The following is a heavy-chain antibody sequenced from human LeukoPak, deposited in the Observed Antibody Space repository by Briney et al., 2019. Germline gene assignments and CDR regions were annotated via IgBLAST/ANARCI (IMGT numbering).Heavy chain of an antibody. CDR3: ARGPGGNFDY. J-gene: IGHJ4*02. V-gene: IGHV4-39*07. CDR1: GGSISSSRYY. D-gene: IGHD3-10*01. CDR2: IYYSGST. Sequence: PSETLSLTCTVSGGSISSSRYYWGWIRQPPGKGLEWIGSIYYSGSTYYNPSLKSRITMSVDTSKNQFSLKLSSVTAADTAVYYCARGPGGNFDYWGQGTLVTVSS.